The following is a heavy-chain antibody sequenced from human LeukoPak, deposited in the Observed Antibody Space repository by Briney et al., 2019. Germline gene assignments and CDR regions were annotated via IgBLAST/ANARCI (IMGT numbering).Heavy chain of an antibody. J-gene: IGHJ1*01. D-gene: IGHD4-23*01. CDR1: GYTFNIYG. CDR2: ISGYNGNT. V-gene: IGHV1-18*01. CDR3: ARGDYGGSADH. Sequence: GASVKVSCKASGYTFNIYGINWVRQAPGQGLEWMGWISGYNGNTRYAQKFQGRVTMTTDTSTSTAYMELRSLRSDDTAVFYCARGDYGGSADHWGQGTLVTVSS.